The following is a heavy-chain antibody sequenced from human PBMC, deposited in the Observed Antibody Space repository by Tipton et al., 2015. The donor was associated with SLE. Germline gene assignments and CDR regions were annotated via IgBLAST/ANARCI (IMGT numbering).Heavy chain of an antibody. Sequence: TLSLTCTVSGGSISGSAFYWGWIRQPPGEGLEWGGNNYYGGSTYYNPSLKSRITISEDTSKNQFSLKLRSVTAADTAVYYCARVNIGQNSRGWIPFDYWGQGALVTVSS. CDR1: GGSISGSAFY. CDR2: NYYGGST. D-gene: IGHD6-19*01. CDR3: ARVNIGQNSRGWIPFDY. V-gene: IGHV4-39*07. J-gene: IGHJ4*02.